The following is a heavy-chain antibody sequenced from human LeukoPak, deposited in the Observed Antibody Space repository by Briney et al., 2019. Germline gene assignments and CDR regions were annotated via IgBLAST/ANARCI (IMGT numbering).Heavy chain of an antibody. V-gene: IGHV4-39*01. CDR1: RGSISSRSDY. CDR2: VYYNGNT. Sequence: SETLSLTCTVSRGSISSRSDYWWAWIRHPPGKGLEYIGSVYYNGNTYYNWSLKSRLTISVDTSKDQFSLNLASVTAADTAVYHCARQRASGTWAFDYWGQGTLLTVSS. D-gene: IGHD3-3*01. J-gene: IGHJ4*02. CDR3: ARQRASGTWAFDY.